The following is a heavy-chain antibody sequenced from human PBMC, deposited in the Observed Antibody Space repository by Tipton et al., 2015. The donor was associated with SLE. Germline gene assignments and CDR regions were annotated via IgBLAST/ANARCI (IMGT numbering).Heavy chain of an antibody. V-gene: IGHV4-38-2*02. Sequence: TLSLTCAVSGYSISSGYYWGWIRQPPGKGLEWIGEINHSGSTNYNPSLKSRVTISVDTSKNQFSLKLSSVTAADTAVYYCAREYSYGAVDYRGQGTLVTVSS. CDR1: GYSISSGYY. D-gene: IGHD5-18*01. CDR3: AREYSYGAVDY. CDR2: INHSGST. J-gene: IGHJ4*02.